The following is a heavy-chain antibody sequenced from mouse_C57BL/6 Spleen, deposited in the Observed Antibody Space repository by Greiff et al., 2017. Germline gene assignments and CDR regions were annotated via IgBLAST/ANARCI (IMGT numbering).Heavy chain of an antibody. V-gene: IGHV1-82*01. Sequence: VQRVESGPELVKPGASVKISCKASGYAFSSSWMNWVKQRPGKGLEWIGRIYPGDGDTNYNGKFKGKATLTADKSSSTAYMQLSSLTSEDSAVYFCARYIEDYWGQGTTLTVSS. J-gene: IGHJ2*01. CDR3: ARYIEDY. CDR1: GYAFSSSW. CDR2: IYPGDGDT. D-gene: IGHD1-3*01.